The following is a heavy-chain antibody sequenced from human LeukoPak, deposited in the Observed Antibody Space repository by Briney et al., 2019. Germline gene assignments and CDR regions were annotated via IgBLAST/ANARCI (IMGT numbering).Heavy chain of an antibody. D-gene: IGHD3-22*01. J-gene: IGHJ4*02. Sequence: GGSLRLSCAASGFTFSSYWMSWVRQAPGKGLEWVSSVSGSGGATYYADSVKGRFTISRDNSKSTLFLQMSSLRVEDTAIYYCAKEGTYYDSSGYYTHWGQGTLVAVSS. CDR1: GFTFSSYW. V-gene: IGHV3-23*01. CDR2: VSGSGGAT. CDR3: AKEGTYYDSSGYYTH.